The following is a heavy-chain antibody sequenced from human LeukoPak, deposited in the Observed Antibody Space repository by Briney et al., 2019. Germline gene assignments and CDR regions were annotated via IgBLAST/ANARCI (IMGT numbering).Heavy chain of an antibody. CDR3: ARARDSSGYSVFFDY. V-gene: IGHV4-59*01. J-gene: IGHJ4*02. Sequence: SETLSLTCTVSGGSISNYYWSWIRQPPGRELEWIGYIYYSGSTKYKSSLKSRVTISVDTSKNQFSLRMTSVTAADTAVYYCARARDSSGYSVFFDYWGQGTLVTVSS. D-gene: IGHD3-22*01. CDR2: IYYSGST. CDR1: GGSISNYY.